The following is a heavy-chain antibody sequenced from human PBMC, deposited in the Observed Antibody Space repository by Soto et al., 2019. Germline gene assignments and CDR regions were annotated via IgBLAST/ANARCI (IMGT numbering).Heavy chain of an antibody. Sequence: QVLLVQSGAEVKKPGASVKVSCKASGYTFTTYGINWLRQAPGQGLEWMGWVSPYNGDTTYAQNFQGRVTMTTDTSARTAYMELRSRRSDDRAVYYCAREVGHMDVWGQGTTVTVSS. J-gene: IGHJ6*02. CDR3: AREVGHMDV. V-gene: IGHV1-18*04. D-gene: IGHD2-2*01. CDR2: VSPYNGDT. CDR1: GYTFTTYG.